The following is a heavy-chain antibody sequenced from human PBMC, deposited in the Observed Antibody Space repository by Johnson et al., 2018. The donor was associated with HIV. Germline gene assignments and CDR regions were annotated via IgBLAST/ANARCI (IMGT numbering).Heavy chain of an antibody. CDR2: ISYDGSNK. Sequence: QVQLVESGGGVVQPGRSLRLSCAASGFTFSSYTIHWVRQAPGKGLEWVAVISYDGSNKYYADSVKGRFTISRDNSKNTLYLQMKRLRAEDPAVYYCAREGRDMVTRGSFDVWGQGTVVTVSS. CDR3: AREGRDMVTRGSFDV. J-gene: IGHJ3*01. D-gene: IGHD5-18*01. V-gene: IGHV3-30-3*01. CDR1: GFTFSSYT.